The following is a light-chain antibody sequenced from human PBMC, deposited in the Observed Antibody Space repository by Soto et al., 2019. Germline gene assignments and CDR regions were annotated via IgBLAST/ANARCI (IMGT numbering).Light chain of an antibody. V-gene: IGLV2-8*01. CDR1: SSDIGGYNS. Sequence: QSALTQPPSASGSPGQSVTISCTGTSSDIGGYNSVSWYQQHPGKAPRLMIYEVNKRPSGVPDRFSGSKSGYTASLTVSGLQTEDEADYFCAAWDDRLNDYVFGTGTKLTVL. CDR2: EVN. J-gene: IGLJ1*01. CDR3: AAWDDRLNDYV.